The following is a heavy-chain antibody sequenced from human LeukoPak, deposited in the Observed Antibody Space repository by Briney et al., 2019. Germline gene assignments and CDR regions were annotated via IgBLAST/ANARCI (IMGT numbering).Heavy chain of an antibody. V-gene: IGHV3-23*01. CDR2: ISGGGGST. D-gene: IGHD3-22*01. Sequence: GGSLRLSCAASGFTFSTYAMSWGRQAPGKGLEWVSAISGGGGSTYHADSVKGRFTISRDNSKNTLYLQMNSLRAEDTAVYYCAKDRGYYYDSSGYYYFDYWGQGALVTVSS. CDR3: AKDRGYYYDSSGYYYFDY. CDR1: GFTFSTYA. J-gene: IGHJ4*02.